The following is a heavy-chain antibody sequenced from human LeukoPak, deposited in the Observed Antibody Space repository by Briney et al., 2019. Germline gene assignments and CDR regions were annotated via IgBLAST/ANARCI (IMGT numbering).Heavy chain of an antibody. V-gene: IGHV3-73*01. CDR2: IRSKANSYAT. J-gene: IGHJ4*02. Sequence: GGSLRLSCAASGFTFSGSAMHWVRQASGKGLEWVGRIRSKANSYATAYAASVKGGFTISRDDSKNTAYLQMNSLKTEDTAVYYCTRRAPYCSSTSCYAKAFDYWGQGTLVTVSS. CDR1: GFTFSGSA. CDR3: TRRAPYCSSTSCYAKAFDY. D-gene: IGHD2-2*01.